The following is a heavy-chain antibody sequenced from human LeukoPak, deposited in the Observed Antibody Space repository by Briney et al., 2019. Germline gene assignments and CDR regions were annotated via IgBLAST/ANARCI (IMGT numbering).Heavy chain of an antibody. CDR2: ISAYNGNT. J-gene: IGHJ4*02. CDR1: GYTFTSYG. V-gene: IGHV1-18*01. CDR3: ARVGIVGASRLFDY. Sequence: ASVKVSCKASGYTFTSYGISLVRQAPGRGLEWMGWISAYNGNTNYAQKLQGRVTMTTDTSTSTAYMELRSLRSDDTAVYYCARVGIVGASRLFDYCRQGTLVTVSS. D-gene: IGHD1-26*01.